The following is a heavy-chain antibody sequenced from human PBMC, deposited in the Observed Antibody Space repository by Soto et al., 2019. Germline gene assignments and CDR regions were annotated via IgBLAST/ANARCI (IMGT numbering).Heavy chain of an antibody. Sequence: SETLSLTCTVSGGSISSGGYYWSWIRQHPGKGLEWIGYIYYSGSTYYNPSLKSRVTISVDTSKNQFSLKLSSVTAADTAVYYCAREVRDSGHSLYNFDSWGQGTLVTVSS. D-gene: IGHD3-22*01. V-gene: IGHV4-31*03. CDR1: GGSISSGGYY. CDR3: AREVRDSGHSLYNFDS. CDR2: IYYSGST. J-gene: IGHJ4*02.